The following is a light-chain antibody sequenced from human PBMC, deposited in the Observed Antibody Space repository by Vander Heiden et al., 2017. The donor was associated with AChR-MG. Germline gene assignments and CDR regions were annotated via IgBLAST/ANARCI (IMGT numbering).Light chain of an antibody. CDR3: QSYDSSLSVLWV. Sequence: QSVLTPPPPVSGAPGQRVTISCTGSSSNIGAGYDVHWYQQLPGTAPKLLIYGNSNRPSGVPDRFSGSKSGTSASLAITGLQAEDEADYYCQSYDSSLSVLWVFGGGTKLTVL. J-gene: IGLJ3*02. CDR2: GNS. CDR1: SSNIGAGYD. V-gene: IGLV1-40*01.